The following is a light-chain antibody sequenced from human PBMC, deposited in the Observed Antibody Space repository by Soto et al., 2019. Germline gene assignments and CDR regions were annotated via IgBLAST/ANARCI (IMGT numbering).Light chain of an antibody. CDR1: QSLLDTNGYNY. CDR2: LGS. V-gene: IGKV2-28*01. CDR3: MQALQPSVT. J-gene: IGKJ4*01. Sequence: DIVMTQSPLSLPVTPGEPASISCRSSQSLLDTNGYNYLDWYLQKPGQSPQLLIYLGSNRASGVPDRFSGSGSGTDFTLKISRVEAEDVGVYYCMQALQPSVTFGRGTRVEIK.